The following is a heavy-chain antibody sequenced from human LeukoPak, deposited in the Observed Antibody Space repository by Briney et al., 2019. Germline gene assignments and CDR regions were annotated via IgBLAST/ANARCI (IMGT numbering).Heavy chain of an antibody. CDR1: EFTFSSHA. V-gene: IGHV3-23*01. CDR3: AKPPEYFDL. Sequence: PGGSLRLSCVASEFTFSSHAMSWVRQAPGKGLEWVSGITSSGDSTYDTDSVKGRFTMSRHNPKNTLYLQMNSLRAEDSAVYYCAKPPEYFDLWGRGTLVTVSS. D-gene: IGHD1-14*01. CDR2: ITSSGDST. J-gene: IGHJ2*01.